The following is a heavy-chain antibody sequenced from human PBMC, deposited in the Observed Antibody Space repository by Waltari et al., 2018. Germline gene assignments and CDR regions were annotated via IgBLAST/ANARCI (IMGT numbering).Heavy chain of an antibody. Sequence: EVQLLESGGGLVQPGGSLRLSCAASGFTFSSYAMSWVSQAPGKGLEWVSAISGSGGSTYYADSVKGRFTISRDNSKNTLYLQMNSLRAEDTAVYYCASQDWGGYGSFFLWGQGTLVTVSS. CDR1: GFTFSSYA. J-gene: IGHJ4*02. CDR2: ISGSGGST. CDR3: ASQDWGGYGSFFL. D-gene: IGHD3-16*01. V-gene: IGHV3-23*01.